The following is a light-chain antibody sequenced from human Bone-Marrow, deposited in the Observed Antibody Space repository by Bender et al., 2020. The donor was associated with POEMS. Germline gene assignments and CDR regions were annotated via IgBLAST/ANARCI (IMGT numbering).Light chain of an antibody. CDR2: DDN. J-gene: IGLJ3*02. CDR1: SGSIASDY. V-gene: IGLV6-57*01. Sequence: NFMLTQPHSVSESPGKTVTISCTRSSGSIASDYVQWYQQRPGSSPTTLIYDDNQRPSGVPDRFSGSIDSSSNSASLTNSGLKTEDEDDYYCQSYDTNSREVFDGGTKLKVL. CDR3: QSYDTNSREV.